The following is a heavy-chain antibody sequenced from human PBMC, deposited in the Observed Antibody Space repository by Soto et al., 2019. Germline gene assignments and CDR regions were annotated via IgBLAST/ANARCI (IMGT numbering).Heavy chain of an antibody. V-gene: IGHV1-69*13. CDR3: ARAERSGSYRPPEYYFDY. Sequence: ASVKVSCKASGGTFSSYAISRVRQAPGQGLEWMGGIIPIFGTANYAQKFQGRVTITADESTSTAYMELSSLRSEDTAVYYCARAERSGSYRPPEYYFDYWGQGTLVTVSS. CDR1: GGTFSSYA. CDR2: IIPIFGTA. J-gene: IGHJ4*02. D-gene: IGHD1-26*01.